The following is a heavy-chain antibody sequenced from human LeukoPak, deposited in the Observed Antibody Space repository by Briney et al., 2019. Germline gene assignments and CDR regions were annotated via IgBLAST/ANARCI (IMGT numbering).Heavy chain of an antibody. Sequence: PGGSLRLSCAASGFTFDDYAMHWVRQAPGKGLEWASLFSGEGCSIYYADSVKCRFTIYRDNNKNSLYLQMNSLRTGDTALYYCAKDFYDYVWGSLDYSGQGTLVTVSS. J-gene: IGHJ4*02. D-gene: IGHD3-16*01. CDR3: AKDFYDYVWGSLDY. V-gene: IGHV3-43*02. CDR2: FSGEGCSI. CDR1: GFTFDDYA.